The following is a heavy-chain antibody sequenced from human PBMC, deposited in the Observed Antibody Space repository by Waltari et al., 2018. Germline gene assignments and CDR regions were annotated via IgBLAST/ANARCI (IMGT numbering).Heavy chain of an antibody. CDR2: ISYDGSDE. J-gene: IGHJ4*02. CDR3: ARDGPLQIQSWYSFDY. CDR1: GFPFSSHA. V-gene: IGHV3-30*07. D-gene: IGHD5-18*01. Sequence: QVQLVESGGGVVHPGRSLRLSCEASGFPFSSHARPWVGQAPGKGLEWVAGISYDGSDEYYADAVRGRFTISRDDSKDTVNLQMNSLRPEDTAVYYCARDGPLQIQSWYSFDYWGQGTLVTVSS.